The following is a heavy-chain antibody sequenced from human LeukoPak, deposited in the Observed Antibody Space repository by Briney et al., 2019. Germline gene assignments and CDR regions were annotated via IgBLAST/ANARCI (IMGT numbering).Heavy chain of an antibody. CDR1: GFTFSNYG. Sequence: GRCLRLSCAASGFTFSNYGMYWVRQAPGKGLEWVTFIPFDGSNKYYADSVKGRFTMSRDNSKNTLYLQMNSLRAEDTAVYYCAKDHRVYDNSAFLDSWGQGTLVTVSS. J-gene: IGHJ4*02. CDR2: IPFDGSNK. CDR3: AKDHRVYDNSAFLDS. V-gene: IGHV3-30*02. D-gene: IGHD3-22*01.